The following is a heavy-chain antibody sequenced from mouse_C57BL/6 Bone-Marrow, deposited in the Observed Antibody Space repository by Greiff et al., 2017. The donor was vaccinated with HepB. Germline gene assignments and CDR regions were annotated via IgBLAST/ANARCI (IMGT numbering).Heavy chain of an antibody. V-gene: IGHV1-54*01. D-gene: IGHD2-4*01. J-gene: IGHJ2*01. CDR2: INPGSGGT. CDR3: AREGIYYDYYFDY. CDR1: GYAFTNYL. Sequence: QVQLQQSGAELVRPGTSVKVSCKASGYAFTNYLIEWVKQRPGQGLEWIGVINPGSGGTNYNEKFKGKATLTADKSSSPAYMQLSSLTSEDSAVYFCAREGIYYDYYFDYWGQGTTLTVSS.